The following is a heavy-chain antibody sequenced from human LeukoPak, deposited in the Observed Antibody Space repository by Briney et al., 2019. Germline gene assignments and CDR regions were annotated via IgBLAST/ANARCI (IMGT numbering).Heavy chain of an antibody. CDR3: AKRLTDIVVVPAAKSH. CDR2: ISGSGGST. Sequence: GGSLRLSCAASGFTFSSYAMSWVRQAPGKGLEWVSAISGSGGSTYYADSVKGRFTISRDNSKNTLYLQMNSLRAEDTAVYYCAKRLTDIVVVPAAKSHWGQGTLVTVSS. V-gene: IGHV3-23*01. J-gene: IGHJ4*02. CDR1: GFTFSSYA. D-gene: IGHD2-2*01.